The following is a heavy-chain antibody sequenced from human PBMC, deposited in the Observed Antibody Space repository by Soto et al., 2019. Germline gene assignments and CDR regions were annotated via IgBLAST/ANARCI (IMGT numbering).Heavy chain of an antibody. Sequence: QVQLVQSGAEVQKPGSSVKVSCKASGGTFSSYTISWVRQAPGQGLEWMGRIIPILGIANYAQKFQGRVTIIADKSTSTAYMELSSLRSEDTAVYYCAGGRGSNDYGDFGGYYYYYMDVWGKGTTVTVSS. J-gene: IGHJ6*03. CDR2: IIPILGIA. CDR3: AGGRGSNDYGDFGGYYYYYMDV. D-gene: IGHD4-17*01. CDR1: GGTFSSYT. V-gene: IGHV1-69*02.